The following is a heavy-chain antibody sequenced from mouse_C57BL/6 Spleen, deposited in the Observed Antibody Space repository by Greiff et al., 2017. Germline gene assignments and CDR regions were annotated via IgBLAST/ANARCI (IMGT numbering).Heavy chain of an antibody. CDR3: ARDYYGSSYYAMDY. D-gene: IGHD1-1*01. CDR2: MYPRSGNT. V-gene: IGHV1-81*01. CDR1: GYTFTSYG. J-gene: IGHJ4*01. Sequence: VQLQQSGAELARPVAPGKLSCKASGYTFTSYGTSWVKQRTGQGLEWIGEMYPRSGNTYYNEKFKGKATLTADQSSSTAYMELRSLTSEVSAVYFCARDYYGSSYYAMDYWGQGTSATVSS.